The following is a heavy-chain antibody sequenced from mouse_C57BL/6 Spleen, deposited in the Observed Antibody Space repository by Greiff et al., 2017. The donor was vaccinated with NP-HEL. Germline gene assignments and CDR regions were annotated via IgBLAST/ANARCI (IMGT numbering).Heavy chain of an antibody. CDR3: ARNDYALDWFAY. Sequence: VQLQESGAELVKPGASVKISCKASGYAFSSYWMNWVKQRPGKGLEWIGQIYPGDGDTNYNGKFKGKATLTADKSSSTAYMQISSLTSEDSAFYFCARNDYALDWFAYWGQGTLVTVSA. D-gene: IGHD2-4*01. CDR2: IYPGDGDT. J-gene: IGHJ3*01. V-gene: IGHV1-80*01. CDR1: GYAFSSYW.